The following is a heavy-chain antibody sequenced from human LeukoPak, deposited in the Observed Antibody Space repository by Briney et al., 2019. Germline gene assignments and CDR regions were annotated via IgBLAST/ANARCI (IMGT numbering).Heavy chain of an antibody. D-gene: IGHD3-22*01. J-gene: IGHJ4*02. CDR1: GYTFTSYG. V-gene: IGHV1-18*01. Sequence: GASVKVSCKASGYTFTSYGISWVRQAPGQGLEWMGWISAYNGNTNYAQKLQGRVTMTTDTSTSTAYIELRSLRSDDTAVYYCARDHTYYYDSSGYYSRFDYWGQGTLVTVSS. CDR2: ISAYNGNT. CDR3: ARDHTYYYDSSGYYSRFDY.